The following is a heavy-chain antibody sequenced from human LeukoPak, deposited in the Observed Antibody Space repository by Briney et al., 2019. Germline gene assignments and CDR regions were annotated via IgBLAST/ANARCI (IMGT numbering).Heavy chain of an antibody. CDR3: ARDGAAIPLDY. D-gene: IGHD3-16*02. V-gene: IGHV3-30*04. Sequence: GGSLRLSCAASGFTFSSYAMHWVRQAPGKGLEWVAVISYDGSNKYYADSVKGRFTISRDNSRNTLYLQMNSLRAEDTAVYYCARDGAAIPLDYWGQGTLVTVSS. CDR2: ISYDGSNK. CDR1: GFTFSSYA. J-gene: IGHJ4*02.